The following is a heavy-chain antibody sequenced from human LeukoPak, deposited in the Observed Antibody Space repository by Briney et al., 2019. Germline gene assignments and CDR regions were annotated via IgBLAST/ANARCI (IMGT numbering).Heavy chain of an antibody. CDR2: ISYDGSNK. Sequence: PGGSLRLSCAASGFTFSSYGMHWVRQAPGKGLEWVAVISYDGSNKYYADSVKGRFTISRDNSKNTLYLQMNSLRAEDTAVYYCAKGGEMATIEFFDYWGQGTLVTVSS. D-gene: IGHD5-24*01. CDR1: GFTFSSYG. J-gene: IGHJ4*02. CDR3: AKGGEMATIEFFDY. V-gene: IGHV3-30*18.